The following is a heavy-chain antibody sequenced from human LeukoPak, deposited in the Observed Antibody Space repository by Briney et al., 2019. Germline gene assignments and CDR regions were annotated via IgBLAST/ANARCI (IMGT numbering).Heavy chain of an antibody. CDR1: GFTFSSYG. Sequence: PGGSLRLSCAASGFTFSSYGMHWVRQAPGKGLEWVALISYDGSNKYYADSVKGRFTISRDNSKNTLYLQMNSLRAEDTAVYYCAKDLSPDRTLRFLEWSSAPLYFDYWGQGTLVTVSS. D-gene: IGHD3-3*01. CDR2: ISYDGSNK. CDR3: AKDLSPDRTLRFLEWSSAPLYFDY. J-gene: IGHJ4*02. V-gene: IGHV3-30*18.